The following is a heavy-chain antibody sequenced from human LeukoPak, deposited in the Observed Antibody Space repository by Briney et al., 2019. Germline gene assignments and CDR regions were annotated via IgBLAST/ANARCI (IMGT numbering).Heavy chain of an antibody. V-gene: IGHV3-73*01. CDR2: IRSKANNYAT. CDR3: TRLRYCSTTTCLDP. CDR1: GFTFSGSA. Sequence: GGSLRLSCAASGFTFSGSAMHWVRQASGKGLEWVGRIRSKANNYATEYAASVKGRFTISRDDSKNTAYLQMNSLKTEDTAVYYCTRLRYCSTTTCLDPWGQGTLVTVSS. J-gene: IGHJ5*02. D-gene: IGHD2-2*01.